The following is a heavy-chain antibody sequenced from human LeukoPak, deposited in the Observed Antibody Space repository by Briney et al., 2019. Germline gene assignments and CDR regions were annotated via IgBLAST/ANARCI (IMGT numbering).Heavy chain of an antibody. CDR1: GGSVSSGSYY. D-gene: IGHD7-27*01. J-gene: IGHJ5*02. Sequence: PSETLSLTCTVSGGSVSSGSYYWSWIRQPPGKGLEWIGYIYHSGSTYYNPSLKSRVTISVDRSKNQFSLKLSSVTAADTAVYYCARGLTSTNWGSLLPWGQGTLVTVSS. CDR2: IYHSGST. CDR3: ARGLTSTNWGSLLP. V-gene: IGHV4-30-2*01.